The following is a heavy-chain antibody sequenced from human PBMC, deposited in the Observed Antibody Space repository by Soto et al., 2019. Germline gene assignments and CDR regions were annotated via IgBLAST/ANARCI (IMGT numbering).Heavy chain of an antibody. CDR3: ARPLATATDAFEI. J-gene: IGHJ3*02. Sequence: GESLKISCKSSGYSFTSYWIGWVRQMPGKGLEWMGIIYPGDSDTRYNPSFQGQVTISADKTISTAYLQWSSRKASDTAMYYCARPLATATDAFEIWGQGTMVTVSS. CDR2: IYPGDSDT. V-gene: IGHV5-51*01. D-gene: IGHD5-18*01. CDR1: GYSFTSYW.